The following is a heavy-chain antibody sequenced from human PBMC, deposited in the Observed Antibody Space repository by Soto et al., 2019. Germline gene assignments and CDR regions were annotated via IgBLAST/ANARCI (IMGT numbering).Heavy chain of an antibody. J-gene: IGHJ2*01. V-gene: IGHV1-18*01. D-gene: IGHD4-17*01. Sequence: QAQLVQSGPEVKEPGASVKVSCKASGYTFSSRGIYWVRQAPGQGLEWMGWISPHNAKTHYAQSLQGRVTLTTDTSTGTAYMDLRSLRSDDTAVYYCVREAGDYDWYFDLWCRGTPVTVSS. CDR1: GYTFSSRG. CDR2: ISPHNAKT. CDR3: VREAGDYDWYFDL.